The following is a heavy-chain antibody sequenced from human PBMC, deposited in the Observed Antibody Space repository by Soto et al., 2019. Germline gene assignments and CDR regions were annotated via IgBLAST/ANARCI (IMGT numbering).Heavy chain of an antibody. CDR2: INAGNGNT. D-gene: IGHD3-22*01. V-gene: IGHV1-3*01. CDR1: GYTSTSYA. Sequence: ASVKVSCKASGYTSTSYAMHWVRQAPGQRLEWMGWINAGNGNTKYSQKFQGRVTITRDTSASTAYMELSSLRSEDTAVYYCAREDDSSGYYWRWFDPWGQGTLVTVSS. CDR3: AREDDSSGYYWRWFDP. J-gene: IGHJ5*02.